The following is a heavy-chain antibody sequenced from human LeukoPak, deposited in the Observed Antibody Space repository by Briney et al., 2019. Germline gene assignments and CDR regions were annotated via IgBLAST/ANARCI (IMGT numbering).Heavy chain of an antibody. CDR1: GFTFSSYW. CDR2: ISSSGSGGNT. Sequence: GGSLRLSCAASGFTFSSYWMHWVRQAPGKGLEWVSGISSSGSGGNTYYADSVKGRFTISRDSSKNTPFLHMNTLRAEDTAIYYCAKDRTVGASYWYFDLWGRGTLVTVSS. J-gene: IGHJ2*01. CDR3: AKDRTVGASYWYFDL. D-gene: IGHD1-26*01. V-gene: IGHV3-23*01.